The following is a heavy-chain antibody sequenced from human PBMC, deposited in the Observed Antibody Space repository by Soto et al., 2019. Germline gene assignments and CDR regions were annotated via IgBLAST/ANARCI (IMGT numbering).Heavy chain of an antibody. D-gene: IGHD3-22*01. V-gene: IGHV4-30-4*01. Sequence: PSETLSLTCTVSGGSISSGDYYWSWIRQPPGKGLEWIGYIYYSGSTYYNPSLKSRVTISVDTSKNQFSLKLSSVTAADTAVYYCAREAVRTYYYDSSVDYWGQGTLVTVSS. CDR3: AREAVRTYYYDSSVDY. J-gene: IGHJ4*02. CDR1: GGSISSGDYY. CDR2: IYYSGST.